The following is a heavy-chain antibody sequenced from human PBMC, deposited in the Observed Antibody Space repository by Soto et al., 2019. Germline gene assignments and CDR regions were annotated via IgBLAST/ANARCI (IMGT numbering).Heavy chain of an antibody. CDR2: IDPSDSYT. V-gene: IGHV5-10-1*01. Sequence: PGESLKISCKGSGYSFTIYCISWVRQMPWKGLEWMGRIDPSDSYTNYSPSFQGHVTISADKSISTAYLQWSSLKASDTAMYYCARTHSSSWPREGYWFDPWGQGTLVTVSS. J-gene: IGHJ5*02. CDR3: ARTHSSSWPREGYWFDP. CDR1: GYSFTIYC. D-gene: IGHD6-13*01.